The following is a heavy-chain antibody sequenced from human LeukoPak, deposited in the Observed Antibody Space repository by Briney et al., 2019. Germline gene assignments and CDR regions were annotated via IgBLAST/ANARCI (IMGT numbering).Heavy chain of an antibody. CDR3: ARVPDYGDYVGLYYFDY. CDR2: INPNSGGT. Sequence: ASVKVSRKASGYTFTGYYMHWVRQAPGQGLEWMGGINPNSGGTNYAQKFQGRVTMTRDTSISTAYMELSRLRSDDTAVYYCARVPDYGDYVGLYYFDYWGQGTLVTVSS. CDR1: GYTFTGYY. V-gene: IGHV1-2*02. J-gene: IGHJ4*02. D-gene: IGHD4-17*01.